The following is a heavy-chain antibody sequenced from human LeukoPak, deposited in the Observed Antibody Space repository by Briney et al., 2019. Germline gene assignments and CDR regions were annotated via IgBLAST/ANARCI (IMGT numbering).Heavy chain of an antibody. CDR1: GFTFSSYA. V-gene: IGHV3-23*01. CDR3: AKDQLGYYDSSGYSY. Sequence: GGSLRLSCAASGFTFSSYAMSWVRQAAGKGLEWVSAISGSGGSTYYADSVKGRFTISRDNSKNTLYLQMNSLRAEDTAVYYCAKDQLGYYDSSGYSYWGQGTLVTVSS. D-gene: IGHD3-22*01. CDR2: ISGSGGST. J-gene: IGHJ4*02.